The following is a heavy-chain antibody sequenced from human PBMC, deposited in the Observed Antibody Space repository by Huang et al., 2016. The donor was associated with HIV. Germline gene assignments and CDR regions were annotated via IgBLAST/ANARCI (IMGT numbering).Heavy chain of an antibody. CDR1: GGSFSGYY. V-gene: IGHV4-34*01. Sequence: QVQLQQWGAGLLRPSETLSLTCAVYGGSFSGYYGTRIRQPPGKGLEGIGEINHRESTNYNPVLKSRVTISGDTSRNQFSLTLTSVTAADTAVYYCARGQGGYYYYYMDVWGKGTTVTVSS. CDR2: INHREST. CDR3: ARGQGGYYYYYMDV. J-gene: IGHJ6*03.